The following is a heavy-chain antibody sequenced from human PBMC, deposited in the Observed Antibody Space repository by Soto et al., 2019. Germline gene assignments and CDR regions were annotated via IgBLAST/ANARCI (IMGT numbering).Heavy chain of an antibody. V-gene: IGHV3-21*01. CDR1: GFTFSSYS. CDR2: ISSSSSYI. J-gene: IGHJ4*02. CDR3: ARDPYYDFWSGYAPDY. Sequence: PGGSLRLSSAASGFTFSSYSMNWVRQAPGKGLEWVSSISSSSSYIYYADSVKGRFTISRDNAKNSLYLQMNSLRAEDTAVYYCARDPYYDFWSGYAPDYWGQGTLVTVSS. D-gene: IGHD3-3*01.